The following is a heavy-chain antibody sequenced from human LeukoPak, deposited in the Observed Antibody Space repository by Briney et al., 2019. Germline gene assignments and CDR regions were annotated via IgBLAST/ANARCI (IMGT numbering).Heavy chain of an antibody. Sequence: PGGSLRLSCAASGFTFSSYAMSWVRQAPGKGLDWVSTIRGSGGSTYYADSVKGRFTISRDNSENTLYLQMNSLRAEDTAVYYCAKDLEPIGGFVQGGAFDIWGQGTMVTVSS. CDR1: GFTFSSYA. CDR3: AKDLEPIGGFVQGGAFDI. J-gene: IGHJ3*02. CDR2: IRGSGGST. V-gene: IGHV3-23*01. D-gene: IGHD3-10*02.